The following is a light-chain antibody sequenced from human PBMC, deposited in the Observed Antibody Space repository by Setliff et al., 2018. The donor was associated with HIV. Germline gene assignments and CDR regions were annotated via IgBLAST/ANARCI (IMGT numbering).Light chain of an antibody. J-gene: IGLJ1*01. V-gene: IGLV2-14*01. Sequence: QSVLTQPASVSGSPGQSITTACTGTSSDVGTYNAVYWYQQHPGKAPKLMIYDVSTRPSGVSNRFSGSKSGNTASLTISGLQTEDEADYYCSSYTSSSTDVFGTGTRSPS. CDR2: DVS. CDR3: SSYTSSSTDV. CDR1: SSDVGTYNA.